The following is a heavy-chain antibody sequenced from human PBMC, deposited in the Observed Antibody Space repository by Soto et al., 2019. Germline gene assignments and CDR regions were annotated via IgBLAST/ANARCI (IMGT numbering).Heavy chain of an antibody. CDR3: AREVVGRKTGTTGTRYYYYYMDV. D-gene: IGHD1-1*01. V-gene: IGHV4-59*12. J-gene: IGHJ6*03. CDR1: GGYISSYY. Sequence: SETLSLTCTVSGGYISSYYWSWIRQPPGKGLEWIGYIYYSGSTNYNPSLKSRVTISVDTSKNQFSLKLSSVTAADTAVYYCAREVVGRKTGTTGTRYYYYYMDVWGKGTTVTVSS. CDR2: IYYSGST.